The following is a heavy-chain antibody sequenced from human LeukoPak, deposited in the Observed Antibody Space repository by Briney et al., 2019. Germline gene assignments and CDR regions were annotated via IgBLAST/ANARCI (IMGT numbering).Heavy chain of an antibody. V-gene: IGHV1-46*01. Sequence: ASVKVSCKASGYTFTSYYMHWVRQAPGQGLEWMGIINPSGGSKSYAQKFQGRVTMTRDTSTSTVYMELRSLRSEDKAVYYCARGGGKTYDYWGQGTLVTVSS. D-gene: IGHD2-15*01. CDR3: ARGGGKTYDY. CDR2: INPSGGSK. J-gene: IGHJ4*02. CDR1: GYTFTSYY.